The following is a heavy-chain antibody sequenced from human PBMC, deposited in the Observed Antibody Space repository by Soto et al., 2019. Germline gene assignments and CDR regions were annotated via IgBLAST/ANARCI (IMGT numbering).Heavy chain of an antibody. Sequence: QGQLVQSGAEVKKPGASVKVSCKASGYTFTSYYMHWVRHAPGQGLEWMGIINPSGGSTSYAQKFQGRVTMTKDTSTSTVYMVMSSMRSEATAVDYCASQARDCTQGVWSAYGMDIGGQGTMVTVS. CDR3: ASQARDCTQGVWSAYGMDI. CDR2: INPSGGST. V-gene: IGHV1-46*01. D-gene: IGHD2-8*01. J-gene: IGHJ6*02. CDR1: GYTFTSYY.